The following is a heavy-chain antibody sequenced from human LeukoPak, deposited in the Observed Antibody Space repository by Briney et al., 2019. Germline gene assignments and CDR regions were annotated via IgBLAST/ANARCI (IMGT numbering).Heavy chain of an antibody. D-gene: IGHD3-3*01. J-gene: IGHJ4*02. V-gene: IGHV4-34*01. CDR3: ARRALYYDFWSGHSDY. CDR1: GGSFSGYY. Sequence: PSETLSLTCAVYGGSFSGYYWSWIRQPPGKGLEWIGEINHSGSTNYNQSLKSRVTISVDTSKNQFSLKLSSVTAADTAVYYCARRALYYDFWSGHSDYWGQGTLVTVSS. CDR2: INHSGST.